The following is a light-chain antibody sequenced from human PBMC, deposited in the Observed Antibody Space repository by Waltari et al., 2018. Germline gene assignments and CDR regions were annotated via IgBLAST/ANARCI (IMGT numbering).Light chain of an antibody. CDR2: SHN. Sequence: QSVLTQPPSASGTPGQTVTISCSASSSNIGSNSVNWYQHLPGMAPKLLIYSHNQPPAGVPDRFSGSKSGTSASLAISGLQSEDEADYYCAAWNYSLNGWVFGGGTKLTVV. V-gene: IGLV1-44*01. CDR1: SSNIGSNS. J-gene: IGLJ3*02. CDR3: AAWNYSLNGWV.